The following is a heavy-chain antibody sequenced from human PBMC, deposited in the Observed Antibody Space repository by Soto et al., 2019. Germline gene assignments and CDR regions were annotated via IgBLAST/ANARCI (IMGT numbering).Heavy chain of an antibody. V-gene: IGHV3-66*01. J-gene: IGHJ6*02. Sequence: EVQLVESGGTLVQPGGSLRLSCAASGFDASVNYMTWVRQAPVKGLEWVSAINSGGNTFYADSVKGRFTISRDNSKNTLYHQMNSLRVEDTAMYYCVRENYYYGMDVWGQGTAVTVSS. CDR1: GFDASVNY. CDR2: INSGGNT. CDR3: VRENYYYGMDV.